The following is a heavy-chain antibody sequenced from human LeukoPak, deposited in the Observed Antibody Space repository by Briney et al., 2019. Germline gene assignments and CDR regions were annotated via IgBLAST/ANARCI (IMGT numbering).Heavy chain of an antibody. CDR3: ARHGMGARGGFDY. D-gene: IGHD1-26*01. Sequence: SETLSLTCTVSGGSISTNYWSWIRQPAGKGLEWIGRIFASGSTNYNPSLKSRVTMSVDTSKNQFSLKLTSVTAADTAVFYCARHGMGARGGFDYWGQGTLVTVSS. CDR2: IFASGST. J-gene: IGHJ4*02. CDR1: GGSISTNY. V-gene: IGHV4-4*07.